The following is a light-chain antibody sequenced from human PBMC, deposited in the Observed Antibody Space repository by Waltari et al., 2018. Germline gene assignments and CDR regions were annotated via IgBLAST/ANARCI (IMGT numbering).Light chain of an antibody. CDR1: QSISSY. CDR2: AAS. V-gene: IGKV1-39*01. J-gene: IGKJ3*01. Sequence: DIQMTQSPSSLSASVGDRVTITCRASQSISSYLNWYQQKPGKAPKLLIYAASSLQGGVPARFSGSRSGTDFTLTISSLQPEDFATYYCQQSYSTPLTFVPGTKVEIK. CDR3: QQSYSTPLT.